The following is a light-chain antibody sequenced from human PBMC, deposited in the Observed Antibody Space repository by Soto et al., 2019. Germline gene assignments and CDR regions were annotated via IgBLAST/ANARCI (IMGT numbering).Light chain of an antibody. CDR3: QSYDSSLSGVV. CDR2: EVT. CDR1: SSDVGGYNY. V-gene: IGLV2-14*01. J-gene: IGLJ2*01. Sequence: QSALTQPASVSGSPGQSITISCTGTSSDVGGYNYVSWYQQHPGKVPKLMIYEVTHWPSGVPDRFSGSKSGTSASLAITGLQAEDEADYYCQSYDSSLSGVVFGGGTKLTVL.